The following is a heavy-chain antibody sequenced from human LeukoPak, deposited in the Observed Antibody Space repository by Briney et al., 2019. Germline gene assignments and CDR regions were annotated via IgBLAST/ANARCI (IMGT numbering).Heavy chain of an antibody. D-gene: IGHD6-19*01. CDR2: IYGSGST. Sequence: SETLSLTCAVYGGSFSGYYWSWIRQPPGKGLEWIGYIYGSGSTNYDPSLKSRVTISEDTSKNHFSLKLTSVTAADTAVYYCARNVGWYSHDSWGQGTLVTVSS. V-gene: IGHV4-59*08. CDR3: ARNVGWYSHDS. J-gene: IGHJ4*02. CDR1: GGSFSGYY.